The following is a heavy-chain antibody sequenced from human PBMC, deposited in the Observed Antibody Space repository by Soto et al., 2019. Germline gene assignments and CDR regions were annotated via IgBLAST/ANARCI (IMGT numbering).Heavy chain of an antibody. CDR3: AKDKGGVXKIVVVITGPGYDPFDI. Sequence: HPGGPLRLSCAASGFPFRSYAMGCVRQAPGEGLEWVSAISGSGGSTYYADSAKGRFTISRDNSKNTRYLQMNSLRAEDTAVYYCAKDKGGVXKIVVVITGPGYDPFDIWGQGTMVTVSS. J-gene: IGHJ3*02. CDR1: GFPFRSYA. D-gene: IGHD3-22*01. V-gene: IGHV3-23*01. CDR2: ISGSGGST.